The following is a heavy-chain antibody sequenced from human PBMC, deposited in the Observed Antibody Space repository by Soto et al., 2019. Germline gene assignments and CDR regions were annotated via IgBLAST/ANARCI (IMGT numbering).Heavy chain of an antibody. CDR1: GGSISSYY. J-gene: IGHJ6*03. CDR3: ARGDYYFYMDV. V-gene: IGHV4-59*08. Sequence: QVQLQESGPGLVKPSETLSLTCTVSGGSISSYYWTWIRQPTGKGLEWIGYIYYSGSTNYNPSLKSRVTISVDTSKNQFSLKLSSVTAADTAVYYCARGDYYFYMDVWGKGTTVTVSS. CDR2: IYYSGST.